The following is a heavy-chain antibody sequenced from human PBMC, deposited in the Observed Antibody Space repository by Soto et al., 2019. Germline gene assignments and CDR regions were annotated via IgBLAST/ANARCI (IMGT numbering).Heavy chain of an antibody. D-gene: IGHD3-10*01. V-gene: IGHV1-3*01. CDR3: ARDFQYYYGSGSTYYFDY. J-gene: IGHJ4*02. CDR1: GYTFTSYA. Sequence: ASVRVSCKASGYTFTSYAMQWVRQAPGQRLEWMGWINAGNGNTKYSQKFQGRVTITRDTSASTAYMELSSLRSEDTAVYYCARDFQYYYGSGSTYYFDYWGQGTLVTVSS. CDR2: INAGNGNT.